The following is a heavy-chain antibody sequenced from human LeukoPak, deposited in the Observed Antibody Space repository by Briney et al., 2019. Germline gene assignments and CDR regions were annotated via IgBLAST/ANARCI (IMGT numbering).Heavy chain of an antibody. V-gene: IGHV1-2*02. CDR2: INPNSGGT. CDR1: GYTFTGYY. D-gene: IGHD7-27*01. J-gene: IGHJ4*02. Sequence: ASVKVSCKASGYTFTGYYMHWVRQAPGQGLEWMGWINPNSGGTNYAQKFQGRVTMTTDTSTSTVYMELRSLRSDDTAVYYCVRDLGITYFDYWAQGTLVSVSS. CDR3: VRDLGITYFDY.